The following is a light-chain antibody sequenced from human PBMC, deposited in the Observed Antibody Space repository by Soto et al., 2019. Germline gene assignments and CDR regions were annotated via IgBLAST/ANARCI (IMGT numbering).Light chain of an antibody. CDR1: SSDVGGYNY. J-gene: IGLJ1*01. Sequence: QSVLTQPASVSGSPGQSITISCTGTSSDVGGYNYVSWYQQHPGKAPKLMIYDVSNRPSGVSNRFSGSKSGNTASLTISGLQAEDEADYYCSSYTSSSTGVFGTGTKVNLL. CDR2: DVS. V-gene: IGLV2-14*01. CDR3: SSYTSSSTGV.